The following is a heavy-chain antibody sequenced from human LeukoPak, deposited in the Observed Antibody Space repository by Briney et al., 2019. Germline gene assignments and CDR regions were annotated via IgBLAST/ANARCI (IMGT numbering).Heavy chain of an antibody. Sequence: PGGSLGLSCAASGFTFSSYSMNWVRQAPGKGLEWVSYISSSSSTIYYADSVKGRFTISRDNAKNSLYLQMNSLRDEDTAVYYCARDPSIVGSYGDYASWAFDIWGQGTMVTVSS. V-gene: IGHV3-48*02. J-gene: IGHJ3*02. CDR3: ARDPSIVGSYGDYASWAFDI. D-gene: IGHD4-17*01. CDR1: GFTFSSYS. CDR2: ISSSSSTI.